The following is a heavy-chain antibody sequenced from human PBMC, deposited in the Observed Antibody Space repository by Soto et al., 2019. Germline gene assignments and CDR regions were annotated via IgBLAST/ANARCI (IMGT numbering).Heavy chain of an antibody. CDR3: ARERGAAALVYYYYYGMDV. Sequence: ASVKVSCKASGYTFTSYGISWVRQAPGQGLEWMGWISAYNGNTNYAQKLQGRVTMTTDTSTSTAYMELRSLRSDDAAVYYCARERGAAALVYYYYYGMDVWGQGTTVTVSS. D-gene: IGHD6-13*01. V-gene: IGHV1-18*01. J-gene: IGHJ6*02. CDR2: ISAYNGNT. CDR1: GYTFTSYG.